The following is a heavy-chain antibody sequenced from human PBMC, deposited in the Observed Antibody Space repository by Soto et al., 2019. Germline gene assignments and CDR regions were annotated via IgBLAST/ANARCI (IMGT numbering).Heavy chain of an antibody. V-gene: IGHV1-2*04. CDR2: INPNSGGT. CDR1: GYTFTGYY. D-gene: IGHD4-4*01. J-gene: IGHJ4*02. CDR3: ARVASYSNYAFDY. Sequence: ASVKVSCKASGYTFTGYYMHWVRQAPGQGLEWMGWINPNSGGTDYAQKFQGWVTMTRDTSISTAYMELSRLRSDDTAVYYCARVASYSNYAFDYWGQGTLVTVSS.